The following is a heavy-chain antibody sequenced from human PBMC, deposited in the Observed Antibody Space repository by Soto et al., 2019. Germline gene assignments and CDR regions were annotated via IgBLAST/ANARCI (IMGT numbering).Heavy chain of an antibody. CDR2: INQDGGVT. V-gene: IGHV3-7*03. J-gene: IGHJ4*02. CDR1: GFTFISSF. CDR3: ARYYRGSGRYFFDC. D-gene: IGHD6-19*01. Sequence: GGSLRLSCVASGFTFISSFMGWIRQAPGKGLEWVANINQDGGVTYYVDSVEGRFTISRDNTKDSLYLQMNSLRGEDTAIYYCARYYRGSGRYFFDCWGQGTLVTVSS.